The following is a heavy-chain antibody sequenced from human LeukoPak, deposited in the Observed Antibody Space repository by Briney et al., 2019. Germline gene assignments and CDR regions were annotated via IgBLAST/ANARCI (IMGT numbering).Heavy chain of an antibody. Sequence: GGSLRLSCAASGFTFSSYELNWVRQAPGKGLEWVSYISSSGSTIYYADSVKGRFTISRDNAKNSLYLQMNSLRAEDTAVYYCARDPTIFGVVMDVWGKGTTVTVSS. D-gene: IGHD3-3*01. J-gene: IGHJ6*04. CDR1: GFTFSSYE. CDR2: ISSSGSTI. CDR3: ARDPTIFGVVMDV. V-gene: IGHV3-48*03.